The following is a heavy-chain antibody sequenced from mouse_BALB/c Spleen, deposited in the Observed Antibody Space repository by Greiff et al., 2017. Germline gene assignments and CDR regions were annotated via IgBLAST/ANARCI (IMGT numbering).Heavy chain of an antibody. V-gene: IGHV1S127*01. CDR2: IDPSDGYT. D-gene: IGHD3-1*01. Sequence: QVQLQQPGAELVKPGASVKMSCKASGYTFTSYWMHWVKQRPGQGLEWIGVIDPSDGYTSYNQKFKGKATLTVDTSSSTAYMQLSSLTSEDSAVYYCTRSGTRAMDYWGQGTSVTVSS. CDR3: TRSGTRAMDY. CDR1: GYTFTSYW. J-gene: IGHJ4*01.